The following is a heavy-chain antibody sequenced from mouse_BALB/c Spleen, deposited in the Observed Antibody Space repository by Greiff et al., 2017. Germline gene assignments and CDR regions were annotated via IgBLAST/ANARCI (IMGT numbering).Heavy chain of an antibody. V-gene: IGHV14-3*02. J-gene: IGHJ4*01. CDR1: GFNIKDTY. Sequence: EVQLQQSGAELVKPGASVKLSCTASGFNIKDTYMHWVKQRPEQGLEWIGRIDPANGNTKYDPKFQGKATITADTSSNIAYLQLSSLTSEDTAVYYCARNGPYYAMDYWGQGTSVTVSS. CDR3: ARNGPYYAMDY. CDR2: IDPANGNT.